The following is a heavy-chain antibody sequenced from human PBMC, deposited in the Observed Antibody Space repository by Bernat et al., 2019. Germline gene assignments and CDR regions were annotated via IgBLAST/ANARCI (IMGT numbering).Heavy chain of an antibody. CDR2: ISSSSSTI. Sequence: EVQLVESGGGLVQPGGSLRLSCAASRFTFSNYSMNWVRQAPGKGLEWVSYISSSSSTIYDADSVKGRFTVSRDNAKNSLYLQMNSLRAEDTAVYYCARELWLGIEAVGVDYWGQGTLVTVSS. V-gene: IGHV3-48*01. J-gene: IGHJ4*02. D-gene: IGHD1-26*01. CDR1: RFTFSNYS. CDR3: ARELWLGIEAVGVDY.